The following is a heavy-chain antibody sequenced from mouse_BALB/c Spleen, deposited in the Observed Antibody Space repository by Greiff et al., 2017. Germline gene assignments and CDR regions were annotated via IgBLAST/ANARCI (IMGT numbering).Heavy chain of an antibody. D-gene: IGHD2-4*01. J-gene: IGHJ3*01. CDR3: ATTMITSWFAY. CDR2: INPSNGRT. Sequence: LQQSGAELVKPGASVKPSCKASGYPFTSYWMHWVKRRPGQGLEWIGEINPSNGRTNYNEKFKSKATLTVDKSSSTAYMQLSSLTSEDSAVYYWATTMITSWFAYWGQGTLVTVSA. CDR1: GYPFTSYW. V-gene: IGHV1S81*02.